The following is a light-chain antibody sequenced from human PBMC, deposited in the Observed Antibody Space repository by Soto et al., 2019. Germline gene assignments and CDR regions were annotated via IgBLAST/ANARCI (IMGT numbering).Light chain of an antibody. Sequence: QMTQSPSSLSASVGDRVTITCRSSQSIANYLNWYQQNPGKAPGLLIYAASSLQSGVPSRFSGSGSGTDFTLTISSLQPEDFATYYCQQTYTTPPTFGGGTKVDIK. CDR3: QQTYTTPPT. CDR2: AAS. CDR1: QSIANY. V-gene: IGKV1-39*01. J-gene: IGKJ4*01.